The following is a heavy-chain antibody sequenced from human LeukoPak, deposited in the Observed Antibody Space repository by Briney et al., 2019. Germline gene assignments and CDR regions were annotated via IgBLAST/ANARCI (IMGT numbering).Heavy chain of an antibody. D-gene: IGHD1-26*01. V-gene: IGHV4-34*01. CDR2: INHSGST. CDR1: GGSFSGYY. Sequence: SSETLSLTCAVYGGSFSGYYWSWIRQPPGKGLEWIGEINHSGSTNYNPSLKSRVTISVDTSKNQFSLKLSSVTAADTAVYYCARDSGSSDYWGQGTLVTVSS. J-gene: IGHJ4*02. CDR3: ARDSGSSDY.